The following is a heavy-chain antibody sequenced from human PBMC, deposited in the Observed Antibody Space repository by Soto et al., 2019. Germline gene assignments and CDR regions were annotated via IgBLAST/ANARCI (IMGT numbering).Heavy chain of an antibody. CDR1: GGFISDFY. CDR3: ARRVPAALFFDY. Sequence: SETLSLTCTVSGGFISDFYWSWIRQPPGKGLEWIGHISYTGSTNYSPSLESRVTISLDTSKNQFSLKVSSVTAADTALYYCARRVPAALFFDYWGQGALVTVS. J-gene: IGHJ4*02. CDR2: ISYTGST. D-gene: IGHD2-2*01. V-gene: IGHV4-59*08.